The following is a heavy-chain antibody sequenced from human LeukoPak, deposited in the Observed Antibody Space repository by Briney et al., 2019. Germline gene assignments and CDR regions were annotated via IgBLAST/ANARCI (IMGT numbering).Heavy chain of an antibody. V-gene: IGHV3-48*03. CDR1: GFTFSSYE. CDR2: ISSSGSTI. CDR3: ASKGRYYDILTGYYIGGLYGMDV. Sequence: GESLRLSCAASGFTFSSYEMNWVRQAPGKGLEWVSYISSSGSTIYYADSVKGRFTISRDNAKNSLYLQMNSLRAEDTAVYYCASKGRYYDILTGYYIGGLYGMDVWGKGTTVTVSS. J-gene: IGHJ6*04. D-gene: IGHD3-9*01.